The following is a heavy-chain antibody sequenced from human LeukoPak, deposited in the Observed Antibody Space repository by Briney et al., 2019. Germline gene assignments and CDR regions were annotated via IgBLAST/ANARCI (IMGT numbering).Heavy chain of an antibody. CDR3: ARGERGPKYQLLSYYYYMDV. V-gene: IGHV3-64*01. CDR1: GFTFSSYA. CDR2: ISSNGGST. J-gene: IGHJ6*03. Sequence: GGSLRLSCAASGFTFSSYAMHWVRQAPGKGLEYVSAISSNGGSTYYANSVKGRFTISRDNSKNTLYLQMGSLRAEDMAVYYCARGERGPKYQLLSYYYYMDVWGKGTTVTVSS. D-gene: IGHD2-2*01.